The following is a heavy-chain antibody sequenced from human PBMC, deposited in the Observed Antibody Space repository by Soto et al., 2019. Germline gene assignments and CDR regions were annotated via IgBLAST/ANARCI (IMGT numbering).Heavy chain of an antibody. V-gene: IGHV4-34*01. CDR3: ARGDRGRYYGSGSCFDY. CDR1: GGSFSGYY. Sequence: QVQLQQWGAGLLKPSETLSLTCAVYGGSFSGYYWSWIRQPPGKGLEWIGEINHSGRTNYNQSLKSRVTIAVDTSTDQFSLRLSYVAAAYTAVYYGARGDRGRYYGSGSCFDYWGQGTLVTVSS. J-gene: IGHJ4*02. D-gene: IGHD3-10*01. CDR2: INHSGRT.